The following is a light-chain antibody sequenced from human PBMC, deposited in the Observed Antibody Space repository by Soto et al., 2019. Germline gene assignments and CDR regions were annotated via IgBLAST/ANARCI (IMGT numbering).Light chain of an antibody. CDR1: SSDVGGYNY. V-gene: IGLV2-14*01. CDR2: DVS. Sequence: QSALTQPASVSGSPGQSITISCTGTSSDVGGYNYVSWYQQHPGKAPKVMIYDVSNRPSGISNRFSGSKSGNTASLTISGLQAEDEADYFCGSYSSSSTHGVFGGGTKVTVL. J-gene: IGLJ3*02. CDR3: GSYSSSSTHGV.